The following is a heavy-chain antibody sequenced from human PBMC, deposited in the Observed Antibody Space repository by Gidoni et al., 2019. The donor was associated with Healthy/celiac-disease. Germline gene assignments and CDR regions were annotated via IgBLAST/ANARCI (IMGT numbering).Heavy chain of an antibody. CDR3: AVVGYCTNGVCLNWFDP. CDR1: GYTFTSYG. CDR2: ISAYNGNT. D-gene: IGHD2-8*01. Sequence: QVQLVQSGAEVKKPGASVKVSCKASGYTFTSYGISWVRQAPGQGLEWMGWISAYNGNTNYAQKLQGRVTMTTDTATSTAYMELRSLRSDDTAVYYCAVVGYCTNGVCLNWFDPWGQGTLVTVSS. V-gene: IGHV1-18*01. J-gene: IGHJ5*02.